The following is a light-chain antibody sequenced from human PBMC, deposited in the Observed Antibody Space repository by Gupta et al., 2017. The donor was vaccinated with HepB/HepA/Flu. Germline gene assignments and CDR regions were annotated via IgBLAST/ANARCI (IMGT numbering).Light chain of an antibody. CDR2: KAS. Sequence: DIQMTQSPSTLSASLGDRVTITCRASQDITIWLAWYQQKPGRVPKVLIYKASTLDSGVPSRFSASRSGTDFTLTINNLQPDDFATYYCQQYNSYPWTFGQGTKVEVK. CDR3: QQYNSYPWT. V-gene: IGKV1-5*03. J-gene: IGKJ1*01. CDR1: QDITIW.